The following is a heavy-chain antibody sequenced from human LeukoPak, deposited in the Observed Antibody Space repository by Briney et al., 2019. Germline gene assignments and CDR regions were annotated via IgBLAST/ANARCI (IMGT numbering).Heavy chain of an antibody. V-gene: IGHV3-15*01. CDR1: GFTFSNAW. CDR2: IKSKTDGGTT. Sequence: GGSLRLSCAASGFTFSNAWMSWVRQAPGKGLEWVGRIKSKTDGGTTDYAAPVKGRFTISRDDSKNTLYLQMNSLRAEDTAVYYCARDGSEYYYDSSGYYGSNWFDPWGQGTLVTVSS. CDR3: ARDGSEYYYDSSGYYGSNWFDP. J-gene: IGHJ5*02. D-gene: IGHD3-22*01.